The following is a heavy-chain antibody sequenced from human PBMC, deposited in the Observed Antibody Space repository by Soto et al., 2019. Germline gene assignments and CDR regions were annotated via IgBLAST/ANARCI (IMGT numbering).Heavy chain of an antibody. J-gene: IGHJ4*02. CDR1: GGSFSCYY. CDR2: INHSGST. V-gene: IGHV4-34*01. D-gene: IGHD3-3*01. CDR3: ARDKRDLRFLEWSYYFDY. Sequence: PSETLSLTCAVYGGSFSCYYWSWIRQPPGKGLEWIGEINHSGSTNYNPSLKSRVTISVDTSKNQFSLRAEDTAVYYCARDKRDLRFLEWSYYFDYWGQGTLVTVSS.